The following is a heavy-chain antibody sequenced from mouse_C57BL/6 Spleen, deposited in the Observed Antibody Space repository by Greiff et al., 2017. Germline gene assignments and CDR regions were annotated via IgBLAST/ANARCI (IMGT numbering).Heavy chain of an antibody. V-gene: IGHV1-18*01. CDR2: INPNNGGT. CDR1: GYTFTDYN. CDR3: AREGGFYDFYAMDY. Sequence: DVQLQESGPELVKPGASVKIPCKASGYTFTDYNMDWVKQSHGKSLEWIGDINPNNGGTIYNQKFKGKATLTVDTSSSPAYMELRSLTYEDTAVDDCAREGGFYDFYAMDYWGQGTSVTVSS. J-gene: IGHJ4*01. D-gene: IGHD1-1*01.